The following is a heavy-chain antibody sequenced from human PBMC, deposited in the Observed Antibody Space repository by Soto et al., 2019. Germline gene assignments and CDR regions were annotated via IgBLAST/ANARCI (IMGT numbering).Heavy chain of an antibody. Sequence: GGSLRLSCAASGFTFSYYTMIWVRQAPGKGLEWVSGISGSGDTIYYADSVKGRFTISRDNSKNTLYLQMNSLRADDTAVYYYCNPFTAATHYDYYDMDVWGQGTTVTVSS. CDR2: ISGSGDTI. CDR1: GFTFSYYT. D-gene: IGHD2-15*01. CDR3: CNPFTAATHYDYYDMDV. J-gene: IGHJ6*02. V-gene: IGHV3-23*01.